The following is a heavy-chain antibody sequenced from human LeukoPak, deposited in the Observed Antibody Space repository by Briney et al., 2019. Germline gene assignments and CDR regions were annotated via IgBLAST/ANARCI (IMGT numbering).Heavy chain of an antibody. Sequence: GGSLRLSCAASGFTVSGTHMSWVRQAPGKGLEWVSAMYTGGTTYYADSVKSRFTISRDNSRNTLFLHMSSLRADDTAVYYCAKDKATSGGGLASWGQGTLVTVSS. D-gene: IGHD5-18*01. CDR3: AKDKATSGGGLAS. CDR2: MYTGGTT. V-gene: IGHV3-53*01. CDR1: GFTVSGTH. J-gene: IGHJ4*02.